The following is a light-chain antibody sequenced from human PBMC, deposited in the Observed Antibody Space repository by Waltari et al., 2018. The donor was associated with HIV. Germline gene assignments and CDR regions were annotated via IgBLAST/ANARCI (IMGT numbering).Light chain of an antibody. CDR3: SSYAGRNNVV. CDR1: SSDVGGSNY. Sequence: QSALTQPPSASGSPGQSVTIPCTGTSSDVGGSNYVPWYQQHPGKAPKLMIYDVSKRPSGVPDRFSGSKSGNTASLTVSGLQAEDEADYYCSSYAGRNNVVFGGGTKVTVL. V-gene: IGLV2-8*01. CDR2: DVS. J-gene: IGLJ2*01.